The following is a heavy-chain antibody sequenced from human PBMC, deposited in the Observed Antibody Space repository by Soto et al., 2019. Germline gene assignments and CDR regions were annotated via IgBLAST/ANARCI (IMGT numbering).Heavy chain of an antibody. CDR3: ARDRSAMIVVITVDY. Sequence: QVQLVESGGGVVQPGRSLRLSCAASGFTFSSYAMHWVRQAPGKGLEWVAVISYDGSNKYYADSVKGRFTISRDNSKNTLSLQMNSLRAEDTAVYYCARDRSAMIVVITVDYWGQGTLVTVSS. J-gene: IGHJ4*02. D-gene: IGHD3-22*01. CDR2: ISYDGSNK. CDR1: GFTFSSYA. V-gene: IGHV3-30-3*01.